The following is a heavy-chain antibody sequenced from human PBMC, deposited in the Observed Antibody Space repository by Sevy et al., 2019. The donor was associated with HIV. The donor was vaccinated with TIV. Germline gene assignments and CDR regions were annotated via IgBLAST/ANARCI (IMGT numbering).Heavy chain of an antibody. V-gene: IGHV3-30*02. Sequence: GGSLRLSFAASGFTFSTYGMHWVRQAPGRGLEWVAFMRFDGTIKYHRDSVKGRFSISRDNSKNTLYLQMNSLRVEDTAVYFCAKVLHIVEVPAAIDYYYGMDVWGQGTTVTVSS. CDR2: MRFDGTIK. D-gene: IGHD2-2*01. CDR3: AKVLHIVEVPAAIDYYYGMDV. J-gene: IGHJ6*02. CDR1: GFTFSTYG.